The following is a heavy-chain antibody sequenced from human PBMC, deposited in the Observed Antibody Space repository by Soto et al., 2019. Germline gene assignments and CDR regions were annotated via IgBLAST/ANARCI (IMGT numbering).Heavy chain of an antibody. CDR3: ARDPLWGTAMVLWYFDL. Sequence: GGSQRLSCGSSGFTFSRYWMNWVRQAPGKGLEWVANINQDGGQTYYVDSVKGRFTISRNNAKNFLYLQMNSLRAEDTAVYYCARDPLWGTAMVLWYFDLWGRGTLVTVSS. J-gene: IGHJ2*01. V-gene: IGHV3-7*01. CDR1: GFTFSRYW. D-gene: IGHD5-18*01. CDR2: INQDGGQT.